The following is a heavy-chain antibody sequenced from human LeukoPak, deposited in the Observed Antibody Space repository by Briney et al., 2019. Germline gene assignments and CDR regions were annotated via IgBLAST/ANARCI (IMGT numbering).Heavy chain of an antibody. CDR2: ISAYNGNT. J-gene: IGHJ6*03. D-gene: IGHD6-13*01. Sequence: ASVKVSCKASGYTFTSYGISWVRQAPGQGPEWMGWISAYNGNTNYAQKLQGRVTMTTDKSTSTAYMELRSLRSDDTAVYYCAREVRDSSWGNYYYYYYMDVWGKGTTVTVSS. CDR1: GYTFTSYG. CDR3: AREVRDSSWGNYYYYYYMDV. V-gene: IGHV1-18*01.